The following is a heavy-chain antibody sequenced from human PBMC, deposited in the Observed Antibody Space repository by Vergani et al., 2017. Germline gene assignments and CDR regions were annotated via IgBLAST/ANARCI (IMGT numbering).Heavy chain of an antibody. D-gene: IGHD6-13*01. CDR2: ISSSSSTI. V-gene: IGHV3-48*01. CDR3: ARSPPIVAAQYDFDN. Sequence: EVQLVESGGGLVQPGGSLRLSCAASGFTFSSYAMSWVRQAPGKGLEWISYISSSSSTIYYADSVKGRFTISRDNAKNSLYLQMNSLRAEDTAVYYCARSPPIVAAQYDFDNWGQGTLVTVSS. CDR1: GFTFSSYA. J-gene: IGHJ4*02.